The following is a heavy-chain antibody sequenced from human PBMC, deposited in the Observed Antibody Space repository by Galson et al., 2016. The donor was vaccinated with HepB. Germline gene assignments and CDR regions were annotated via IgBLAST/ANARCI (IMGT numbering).Heavy chain of an antibody. CDR1: GGSITSSSYY. CDR2: IYYSGST. V-gene: IGHV4-39*01. CDR3: ARQNVRGMRPDRYWFFDL. Sequence: SETLSLTCTVSGGSITSSSYYWGWIRQPPGKGLEWIGSIYYSGSTYYNPSLKSRVTISVDTSKNQFSLKLSSVTAADMAVFYCARQNVRGMRPDRYWFFDLWGRGTQVIVSS. J-gene: IGHJ2*01. D-gene: IGHD3-10*02.